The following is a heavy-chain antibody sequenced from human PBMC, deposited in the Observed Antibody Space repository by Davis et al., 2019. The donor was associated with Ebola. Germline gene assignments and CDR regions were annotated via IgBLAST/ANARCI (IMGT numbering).Heavy chain of an antibody. CDR2: LSGSGGRT. Sequence: PGGSLRLSCAASGFNFSDYAMSWVRQAPGKGLEWVSGLSGSGGRTYYTDSVKGRFTISRDNSKNMLFLQMNSLRAEDTAVYYCAQRWGSYRYFRHWGQGTLVTVSS. CDR1: GFNFSDYA. V-gene: IGHV3-23*01. J-gene: IGHJ4*02. D-gene: IGHD3-16*02. CDR3: AQRWGSYRYFRH.